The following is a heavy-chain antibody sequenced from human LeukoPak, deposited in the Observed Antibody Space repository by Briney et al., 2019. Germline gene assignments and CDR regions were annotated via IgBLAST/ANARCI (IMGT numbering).Heavy chain of an antibody. Sequence: PSETLSLTCSVSGDSISSNSDYWSWIRQPAGKGLEWIGRLDTSGGTNYNPSFKSRVAISLDTSKNQFSLKLSSVTAADAAVYYCARVKSGNWYSGPRSGFVSYYYMDVWGKGTTVTISS. CDR2: LDTSGGT. J-gene: IGHJ6*03. CDR3: ARVKSGNWYSGPRSGFVSYYYMDV. D-gene: IGHD6-13*01. CDR1: GDSISSNSDY. V-gene: IGHV4-61*02.